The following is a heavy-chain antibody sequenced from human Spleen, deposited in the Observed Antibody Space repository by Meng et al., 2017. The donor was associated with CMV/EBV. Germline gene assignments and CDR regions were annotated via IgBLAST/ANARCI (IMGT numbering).Heavy chain of an antibody. J-gene: IGHJ4*02. CDR1: GGSIRGYS. CDR3: ARVGAYCGGDCYLNY. V-gene: IGHV4-4*07. CDR2: IYSSGST. Sequence: QVQLQESGPGLVKPSETLSLPCTVSGGSIRGYSWSWIRQPAGKGLEWIGRIYSSGSTNYNPSLKSRVTVSVDTSKTQFSLRLSSVTAADTAVYYCARVGAYCGGDCYLNYWGQGTLVTVSS. D-gene: IGHD2-21*02.